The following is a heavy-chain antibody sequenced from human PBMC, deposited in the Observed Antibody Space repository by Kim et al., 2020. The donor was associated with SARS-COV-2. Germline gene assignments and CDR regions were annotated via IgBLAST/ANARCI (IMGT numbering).Heavy chain of an antibody. CDR2: IWYDGSNK. J-gene: IGHJ6*02. Sequence: GGSLRLSCAASGFTFSSYGMHWVRRAPGKGLEWVAVIWYDGSNKYYADSVKGRFTISRDNSKNTLYLQMNSLRAEDTAVYYCAKASISAQQQLWFWGGPYYYYGMDVWGQGTTVTVSS. CDR3: AKASISAQQQLWFWGGPYYYYGMDV. D-gene: IGHD6-13*01. CDR1: GFTFSSYG. V-gene: IGHV3-33*06.